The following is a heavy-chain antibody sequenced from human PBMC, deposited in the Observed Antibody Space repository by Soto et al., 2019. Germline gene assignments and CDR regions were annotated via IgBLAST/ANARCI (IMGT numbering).Heavy chain of an antibody. Sequence: QVQLVQSGAEVKKPGSSVKVSCKASGGTFSSYAISWVRQAPGQGLEWMGGIIPIFGTANYAQKFQGRVTITADESTSTAYMELSRLRSEDTAVYSCARGDCSGGSCYWPAAAYYYGMDVWGQGTTVTVSS. CDR2: IIPIFGTA. D-gene: IGHD2-15*01. J-gene: IGHJ6*02. V-gene: IGHV1-69*12. CDR3: ARGDCSGGSCYWPAAAYYYGMDV. CDR1: GGTFSSYA.